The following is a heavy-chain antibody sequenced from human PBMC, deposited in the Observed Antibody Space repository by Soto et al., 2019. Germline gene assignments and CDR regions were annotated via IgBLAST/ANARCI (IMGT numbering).Heavy chain of an antibody. J-gene: IGHJ1*01. V-gene: IGHV1-3*01. CDR3: ARGSSSWYDYFQH. Sequence: GASVKVSCKASGYTFTSYAMHWVRQAPGQRLEWMGWINAGNGNTKYSQKFQGRVTITRDTSASTAYMELSSLRSEDTAVYYCARGSSSWYDYFQHWGQGTLVTVSS. D-gene: IGHD6-13*01. CDR1: GYTFTSYA. CDR2: INAGNGNT.